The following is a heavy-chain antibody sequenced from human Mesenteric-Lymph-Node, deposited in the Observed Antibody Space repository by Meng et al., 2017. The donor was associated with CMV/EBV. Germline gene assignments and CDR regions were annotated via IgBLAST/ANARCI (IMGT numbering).Heavy chain of an antibody. V-gene: IGHV3-23*03. CDR2: LYSGGYIT. CDR3: ARSRGGLSVTIFGVALDY. Sequence: GESLKISCAASGFTFSSYAISWVRQAPGKGLEWVSILYSGGYITYYADSVKGRFTISRDNSKNTLYLQMNSLRAEDTAVYYCARSRGGLSVTIFGVALDYWGQGTLVTVSS. D-gene: IGHD3-3*01. CDR1: GFTFSSYA. J-gene: IGHJ4*02.